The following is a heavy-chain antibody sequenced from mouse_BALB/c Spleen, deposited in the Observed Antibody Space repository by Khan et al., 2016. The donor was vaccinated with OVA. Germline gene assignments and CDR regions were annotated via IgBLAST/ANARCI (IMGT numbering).Heavy chain of an antibody. D-gene: IGHD1-2*01. CDR1: GYSITSGYG. CDR2: ISYSGST. V-gene: IGHV3-2*02. J-gene: IGHJ2*01. CDR3: ARTARMKY. Sequence: EVQLVESGPGLVKPSQSLSLTCTVTGYSITSGYGWNWIRQFPGNKLEWMGYISYSGSTNYTPSLKSRISITRDTSKNQFFLQLNSVTTEDTATYYCARTARMKYWGQGTTLTVSS.